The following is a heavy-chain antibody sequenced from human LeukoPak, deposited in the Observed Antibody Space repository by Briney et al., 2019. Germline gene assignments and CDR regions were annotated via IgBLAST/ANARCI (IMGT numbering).Heavy chain of an antibody. CDR1: GLSFSDYS. CDR3: ARVPGRGDGGYYYYMDV. CDR2: ISSSSGYI. D-gene: IGHD1-14*01. Sequence: GGSLRLSCTASGLSFSDYSMNWVRQAPGKGLEWVSSISSSSGYISYADSVKGRLTISRDNAKNSLYLQMNSLRAEDTAVYYCARVPGRGDGGYYYYMDVWGKGTTVTVSS. J-gene: IGHJ6*03. V-gene: IGHV3-21*01.